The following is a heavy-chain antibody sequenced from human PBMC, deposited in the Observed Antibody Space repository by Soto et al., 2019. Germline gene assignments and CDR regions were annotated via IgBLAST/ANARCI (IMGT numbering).Heavy chain of an antibody. V-gene: IGHV3-15*07. Sequence: GGSLRLSCAASGFTFSNAWMNWVRQAPGKGLEWVGRIKSKTDGGTTDYAAPVKGRFTISRDDSKNTLYLQTNSLKTEDTAVYYCTAPDFWSGYHIYYYYGMDVWGQGTTVTVSS. CDR3: TAPDFWSGYHIYYYYGMDV. CDR1: GFTFSNAW. J-gene: IGHJ6*02. D-gene: IGHD3-3*01. CDR2: IKSKTDGGTT.